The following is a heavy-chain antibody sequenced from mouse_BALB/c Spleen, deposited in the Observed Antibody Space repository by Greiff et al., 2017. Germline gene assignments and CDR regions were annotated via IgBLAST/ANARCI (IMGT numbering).Heavy chain of an antibody. CDR1: GFTFSSYG. V-gene: IGHV5-6-3*01. Sequence: DVMLVESGGGLVQPGGSLKLSCAASGFTFSSYGMSWVRQTPDKRLELVATINSNGGSTYYPDSVKGRFTISRDNAKNTLYLQMSSLKSEDTAMYYCARDHYYGSSYRFAYWGQGTLVTVSA. CDR2: INSNGGST. CDR3: ARDHYYGSSYRFAY. D-gene: IGHD1-1*01. J-gene: IGHJ3*01.